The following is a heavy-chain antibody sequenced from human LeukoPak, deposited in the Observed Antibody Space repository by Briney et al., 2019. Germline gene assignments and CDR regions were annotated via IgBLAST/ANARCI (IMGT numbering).Heavy chain of an antibody. CDR3: ARELWFANAPGSWLDP. J-gene: IGHJ5*02. CDR2: IFHTGST. D-gene: IGHD3-10*01. Sequence: TLSLTCVVSGDSISSGACSWSWIRQPPGKGLEWIGYIFHTGSTFYNPSLKSRVTISVDNSKNQFSLRLSSVTAADTAVYYCARELWFANAPGSWLDPWGQGTLVTVSS. CDR1: GDSISSGACS. V-gene: IGHV4-30-2*01.